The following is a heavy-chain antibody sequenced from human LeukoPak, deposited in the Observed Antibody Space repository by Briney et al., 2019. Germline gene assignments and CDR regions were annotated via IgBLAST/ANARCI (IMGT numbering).Heavy chain of an antibody. CDR1: GFTFSDHY. CDR3: ARDSSGQGNY. D-gene: IGHD3-22*01. J-gene: IGHJ4*02. V-gene: IGHV3-72*01. Sequence: GGSLRLSCAASGFTFSDHYIDWVRQAPGKGLEWVGRSKNKANNYITQYAAFVQGRFTISRDNSKNSLYLQINSLKTEDTAVYYCARDSSGQGNYWGQGTLVTVSS. CDR2: SKNKANNYIT.